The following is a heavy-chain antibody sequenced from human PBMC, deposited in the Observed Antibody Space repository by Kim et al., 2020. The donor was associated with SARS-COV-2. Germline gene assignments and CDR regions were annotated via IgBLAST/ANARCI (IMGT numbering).Heavy chain of an antibody. J-gene: IGHJ4*02. D-gene: IGHD3-16*02. Sequence: GGSLRLSCAASGFTFSSYGMHWVRQAPGKGLEWVAVIWYDGSNKYYADSVKGRFTISRDNSKNTLYLQMNSLRAEDTAVYYCATRMGLVRPYYDYVWGSYRYTGGPIHYWGQGTLVTVSS. CDR1: GFTFSSYG. CDR3: ATRMGLVRPYYDYVWGSYRYTGGPIHY. V-gene: IGHV3-33*01. CDR2: IWYDGSNK.